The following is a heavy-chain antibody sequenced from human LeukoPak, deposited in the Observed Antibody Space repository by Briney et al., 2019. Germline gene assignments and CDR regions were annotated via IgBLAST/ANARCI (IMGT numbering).Heavy chain of an antibody. CDR3: ARSYVVDTIPYYFDY. CDR1: GYTFTGYY. Sequence: ASVKVSCKASGYTFTGYYMHWVRQATGQGLEWMGWINPNSGGTNYAQKFQGRVTMTRDTSISTAYMELSRLRSDDTAVYYCARSYVVDTIPYYFDYWGQGTLVTVSS. J-gene: IGHJ4*02. CDR2: INPNSGGT. D-gene: IGHD5-18*01. V-gene: IGHV1-2*02.